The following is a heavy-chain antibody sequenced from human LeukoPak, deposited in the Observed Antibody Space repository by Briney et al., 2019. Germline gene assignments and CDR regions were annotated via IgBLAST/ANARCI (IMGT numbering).Heavy chain of an antibody. CDR1: GGSVSSYY. V-gene: IGHV4-59*02. Sequence: SETLSLTCTVSGGSVSSYYWSWIRQPPGKGLEWIGYIYYSGSTNYNPSLKSRVTISVDASKNQFSLKLSSVTAADTAVYYCARALSGDYFDYWGQGTLVTVSS. J-gene: IGHJ4*02. CDR2: IYYSGST. D-gene: IGHD3-10*01. CDR3: ARALSGDYFDY.